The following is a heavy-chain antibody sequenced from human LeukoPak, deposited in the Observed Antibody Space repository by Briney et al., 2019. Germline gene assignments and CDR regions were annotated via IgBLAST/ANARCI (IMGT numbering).Heavy chain of an antibody. V-gene: IGHV1-18*01. Sequence: GASVKVSCKASGYTFTSYGISWVRQAPGQGLEWMGWISAYNGNTNYAQKLQGRVTMTTDTSTSTAYMELRSLRSDDTAVYYCARDRGYGDYENYYYYYMDVWGKGTTVTVSS. CDR2: ISAYNGNT. CDR3: ARDRGYGDYENYYYYYMDV. D-gene: IGHD4-17*01. J-gene: IGHJ6*03. CDR1: GYTFTSYG.